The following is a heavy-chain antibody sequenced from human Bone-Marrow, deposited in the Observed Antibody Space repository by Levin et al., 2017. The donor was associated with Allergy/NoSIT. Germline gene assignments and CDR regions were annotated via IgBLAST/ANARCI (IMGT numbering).Heavy chain of an antibody. D-gene: IGHD3-22*01. J-gene: IGHJ4*02. V-gene: IGHV4-61*08. CDR3: ARDPTSYSDGSSYDY. Sequence: SETLSLTCTVSCGSVNNGDYYWTWIRQPPGKGLDWIGTIYYTGSTKYNPSLKSRVTISIDTSKNQFSLRLSSVTAADTAVYYCARDPTSYSDGSSYDYWGQGTLLTVSS. CDR2: IYYTGST. CDR1: CGSVNNGDYY.